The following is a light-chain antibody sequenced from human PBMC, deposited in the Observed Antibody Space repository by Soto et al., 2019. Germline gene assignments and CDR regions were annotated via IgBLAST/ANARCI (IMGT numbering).Light chain of an antibody. J-gene: IGKJ1*01. Sequence: EIVLTQSPGTLSLSPGERATLSCRASQSFNSIYLAWYQQKPGQAPRLLIYDASNRATGVPARFSGSRSGTDFTLTISDLEPADFGLYYCQQRLNWPPGFGQGTKVHIK. V-gene: IGKV3-11*01. CDR3: QQRLNWPPG. CDR2: DAS. CDR1: QSFNSIY.